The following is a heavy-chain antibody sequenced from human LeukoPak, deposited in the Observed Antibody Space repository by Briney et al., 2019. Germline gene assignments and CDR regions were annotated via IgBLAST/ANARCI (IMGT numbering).Heavy chain of an antibody. CDR3: ARSITIFGVVDAFDI. CDR1: GYSFTSYW. V-gene: IGHV5-51*01. CDR2: IDPGDSDT. D-gene: IGHD3-3*01. Sequence: GESLKISFKGSGYSFTSYWIGWVRQMPGKGLEWSGIIDPGDSDTRYKPSFQGQFSISVDKSISNAYLQWSSLKASDTAMYYCARSITIFGVVDAFDIWGQGTMVTVSS. J-gene: IGHJ3*02.